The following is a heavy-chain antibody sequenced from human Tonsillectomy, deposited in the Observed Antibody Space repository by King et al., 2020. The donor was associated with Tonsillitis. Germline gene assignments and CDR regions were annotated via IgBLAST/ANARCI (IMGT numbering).Heavy chain of an antibody. V-gene: IGHV4-4*02. D-gene: IGHD3-22*01. CDR3: ASLGDSSGYYDY. Sequence: QLQESGPGLVKPSGTLSLTCAVSGGSISSSNWWSWVRQPPGRGLEWIVAIYHIGSTNSNPSLKSRVTISVDKSKNQFSLKLSSLTAADTAVYYCASLGDSSGYYDYWGQGTLVTVSS. J-gene: IGHJ4*02. CDR1: GGSISSSNW. CDR2: IYHIGST.